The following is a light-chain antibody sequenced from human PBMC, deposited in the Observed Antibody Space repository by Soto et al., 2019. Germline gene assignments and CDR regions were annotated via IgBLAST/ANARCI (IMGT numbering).Light chain of an antibody. J-gene: IGLJ1*01. CDR3: SSYTSSSTRV. CDR1: SSDVGTYNY. V-gene: IGLV2-14*03. Sequence: QSALTQPASVSGSPGQSITISCTGTSSDVGTYNYVSWYQHHPGKAPELMIYDVSDRPSGVSNRFSGSKSGNTASLTISGLQAEDEADYYCSSYTSSSTRVFGTGTKVTVL. CDR2: DVS.